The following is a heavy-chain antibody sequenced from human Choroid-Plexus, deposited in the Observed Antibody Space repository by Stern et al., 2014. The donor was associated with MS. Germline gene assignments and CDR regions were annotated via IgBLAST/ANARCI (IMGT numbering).Heavy chain of an antibody. CDR3: ARKGAIVPAAIENWFDS. V-gene: IGHV4-31*03. Sequence: VQLVESGQGLVKPSQTLSLTCTVSGGSISSGGYFWSWIRQHPGKGLEWIGFIYHSGSTYYNPSLKSRLTISVDTSKNQFSLNLSSVTAADTAVYYCARKGAIVPAAIENWFDSWGQGTLVTVSS. J-gene: IGHJ5*01. CDR1: GGSISSGGYF. CDR2: IYHSGST. D-gene: IGHD2-2*01.